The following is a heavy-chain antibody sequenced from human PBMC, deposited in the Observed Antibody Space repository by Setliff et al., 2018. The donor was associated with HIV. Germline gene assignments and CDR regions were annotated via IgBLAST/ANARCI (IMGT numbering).Heavy chain of an antibody. CDR3: ARARRDSYDRGRRNHYYIDV. J-gene: IGHJ6*03. V-gene: IGHV1-8*02. D-gene: IGHD3-22*01. CDR2: MNPNSGNT. Sequence: GASVKVSCKASGYTFSSYDINWVRQATGQGLKWMGWMNPNSGNTGYAQKFQGRVTMTRDTSISTAYMELNNLKFEDTAVYYCARARRDSYDRGRRNHYYIDVWGKGTPVTVSS. CDR1: GYTFSSYD.